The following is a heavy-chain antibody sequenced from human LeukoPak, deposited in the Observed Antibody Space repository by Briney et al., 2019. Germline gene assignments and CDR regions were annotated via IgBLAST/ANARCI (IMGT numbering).Heavy chain of an antibody. V-gene: IGHV1-24*01. Sequence: ASVTVSCKVSGYTLTELSMHWVRQAPGKGLEWMGGFDPEDGETIYAQKFQGRVTMTEDTSTDTAYMELSSLRSEDTAVYYCATWGIGYCSGGSCYSGSIFVDYWGQGTLVTVSS. CDR1: GYTLTELS. D-gene: IGHD2-15*01. J-gene: IGHJ4*02. CDR2: FDPEDGET. CDR3: ATWGIGYCSGGSCYSGSIFVDY.